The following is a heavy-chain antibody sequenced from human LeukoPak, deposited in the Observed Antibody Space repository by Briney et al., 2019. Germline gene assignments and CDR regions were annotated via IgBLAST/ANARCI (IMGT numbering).Heavy chain of an antibody. J-gene: IGHJ4*02. CDR1: GFTFSSYA. V-gene: IGHV3-30-3*01. Sequence: GGSLRLSCAASGFTFSSYAMHWVRQAPGKGLEWVAVISYDGSNKYYADSVKGRFTISRDNSKNTLYLQMNNLKTEDTAVYYCTTDLITMIEDWGQGTLVTVSS. CDR2: ISYDGSNK. CDR3: TTDLITMIED. D-gene: IGHD3-22*01.